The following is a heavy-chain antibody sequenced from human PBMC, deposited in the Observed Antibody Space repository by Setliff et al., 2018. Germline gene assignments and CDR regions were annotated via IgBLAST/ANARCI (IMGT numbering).Heavy chain of an antibody. Sequence: SVKVSCKASGATFSSYGISWVRQAPGQGLEWMGGTIAMFGTTEYEQKFQGRLTITTDESTNTDFMQLSSLRSDDTAVYYCVSEGVDSRSSTEYLDYMDVWGKGTTVTVSS. D-gene: IGHD6-6*01. J-gene: IGHJ6*03. CDR2: TIAMFGTT. CDR3: VSEGVDSRSSTEYLDYMDV. V-gene: IGHV1-69*05. CDR1: GATFSSYG.